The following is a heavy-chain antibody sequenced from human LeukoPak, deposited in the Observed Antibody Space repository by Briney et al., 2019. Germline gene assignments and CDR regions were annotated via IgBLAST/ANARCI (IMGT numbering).Heavy chain of an antibody. V-gene: IGHV3-23*01. CDR1: GLTFSNYA. Sequence: GGSLRLSCSASGLTFSNYAMSWVRQAPGKGLEWVSAISGNSGTTYYADSVKGRFTISRDNSRNTLYLQMNSLRAEDTALYYCAKDRLFHDCWGQGTLVTVSS. D-gene: IGHD2-21*02. J-gene: IGHJ4*02. CDR3: AKDRLFHDC. CDR2: ISGNSGTT.